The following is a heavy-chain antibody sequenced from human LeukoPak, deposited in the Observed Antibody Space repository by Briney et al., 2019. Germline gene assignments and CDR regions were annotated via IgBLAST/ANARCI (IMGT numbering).Heavy chain of an antibody. CDR2: INPNSGGT. Sequence: GASVKVSCKASGYTFTGYDMHWVRQAPGQGLEWMGWINPNSGGTNYAQKFQGRVTMTRDTSISTAYMELSRLRSDDTAVYYCARATYGSDAFFDYWGQGTLVTVSS. D-gene: IGHD3-10*01. CDR1: GYTFTGYD. J-gene: IGHJ4*02. V-gene: IGHV1-2*02. CDR3: ARATYGSDAFFDY.